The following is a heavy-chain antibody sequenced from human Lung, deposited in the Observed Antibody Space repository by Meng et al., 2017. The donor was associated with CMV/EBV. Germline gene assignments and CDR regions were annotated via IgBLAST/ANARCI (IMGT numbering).Heavy chain of an antibody. V-gene: IGHV2-5*02. CDR1: GFSLSTSGVG. CDR2: IYWDDDK. Sequence: QITLKESGPTLVKPTQTLTLTCTVSGFSLSTSGVGVGWIRQPPGKALEWLALIYWDDDKRYSPSLKSRLTITKDTSKNQVVLTMTNMDPVDTATYYYAHRHASYDSSSNWFDPWGQGTLVTVSA. J-gene: IGHJ5*02. D-gene: IGHD3-22*01. CDR3: AHRHASYDSSSNWFDP.